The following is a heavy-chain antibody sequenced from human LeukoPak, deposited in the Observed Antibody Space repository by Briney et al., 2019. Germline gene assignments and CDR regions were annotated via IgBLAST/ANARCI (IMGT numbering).Heavy chain of an antibody. CDR3: ARAVGVPGGFDY. D-gene: IGHD1-26*01. CDR2: IYYSGST. V-gene: IGHV4-39*01. Sequence: LETLSLTCTVSGGSISSSSYYWGWIRQPPGKGLEWIRSIYYSGSTYYNPSLKSRVTISVDTSKNQFSLKLSSVTAADTVVYYCARAVGVPGGFDYWGQGTLVTVSS. CDR1: GGSISSSSYY. J-gene: IGHJ4*02.